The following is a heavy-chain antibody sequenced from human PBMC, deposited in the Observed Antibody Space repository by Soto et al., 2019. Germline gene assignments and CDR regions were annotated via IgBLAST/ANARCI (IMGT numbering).Heavy chain of an antibody. CDR2: VNQDEGEK. J-gene: IGHJ4*02. V-gene: IGHV3-7*01. D-gene: IGHD7-27*01. Sequence: EVQLMESGGGLVQPGGSLRLSCAASGFKFTSAWMAWVRQAPGKGLEWVADVNQDEGEKNYVDALRGRATVSRDNARNLVFLEMNSLRVEDTAVYYCARDPINGAIDYWGLGTLVIVSS. CDR3: ARDPINGAIDY. CDR1: GFKFTSAW.